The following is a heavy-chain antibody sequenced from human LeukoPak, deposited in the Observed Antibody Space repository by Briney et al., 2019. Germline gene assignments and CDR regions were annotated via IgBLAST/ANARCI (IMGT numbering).Heavy chain of an antibody. D-gene: IGHD5-18*01. CDR1: GFTFSNYG. CDR3: ARAGYSYPTGGWDY. Sequence: GGSLRLSCAASGFTFSNYGIHWVRQAPGKGLEWVAVIWFDGSNYYYADSVKGRFTISRDSSKNTLYLQMNSLRAEDTAVYYCARAGYSYPTGGWDYWGQGTLVTVSS. V-gene: IGHV3-33*08. CDR2: IWFDGSNY. J-gene: IGHJ4*02.